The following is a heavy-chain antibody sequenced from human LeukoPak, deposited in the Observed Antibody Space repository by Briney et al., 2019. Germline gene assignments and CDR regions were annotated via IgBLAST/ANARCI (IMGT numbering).Heavy chain of an antibody. V-gene: IGHV3-30*03. CDR1: GFTFSSYG. CDR3: ASQDRPGSWYPPLDY. CDR2: ISYDGSNK. Sequence: PGRSLRLSCAASGFTFSSYGMHWVRQAPGKGLEWVAVISYDGSNKYYADSVKGRFTISRDNSKNTLYLQMNSLRAEDTAVYYCASQDRPGSWYPPLDYWGQGTLVTVSS. D-gene: IGHD6-13*01. J-gene: IGHJ4*02.